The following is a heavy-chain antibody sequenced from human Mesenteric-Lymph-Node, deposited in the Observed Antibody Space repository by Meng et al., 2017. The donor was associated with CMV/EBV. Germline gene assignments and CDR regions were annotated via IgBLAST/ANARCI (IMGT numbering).Heavy chain of an antibody. CDR2: IYHSRST. Sequence: CAGSGGSISSSNWWSWVRQPPGKGLEWIGEIYHSRSTNYNPSLKSRVTISVDKSKNQFSLKLSSVTAADTAVYYCARAFLSGYDYDYWGQGTLVTVSS. J-gene: IGHJ4*02. CDR1: GGSISSSNW. CDR3: ARAFLSGYDYDY. V-gene: IGHV4-4*02. D-gene: IGHD5-12*01.